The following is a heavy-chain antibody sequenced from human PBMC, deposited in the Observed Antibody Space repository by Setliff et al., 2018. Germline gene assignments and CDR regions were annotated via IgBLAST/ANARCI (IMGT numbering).Heavy chain of an antibody. CDR3: ARVGGDNDY. Sequence: ASVKVSCKVSGYTLTELSRHWVRQAPGKGLEWMGIINPSGGSTSYAQKFQGRVTMTRDTSTSTVYMELSSLRSEDTAVYYCARVGGDNDYWGQGTLVTGSS. J-gene: IGHJ4*02. V-gene: IGHV1-46*01. D-gene: IGHD3-16*01. CDR1: GYTLTELS. CDR2: INPSGGST.